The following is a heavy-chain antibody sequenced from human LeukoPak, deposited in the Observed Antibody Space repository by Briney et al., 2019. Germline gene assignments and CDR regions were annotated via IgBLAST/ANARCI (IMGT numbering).Heavy chain of an antibody. CDR2: TIPIFGTA. CDR3: ARVFARSGEIGGSYYYY. Sequence: ASVKVSCKASGGTFSSYAINWVRQAPGQGLEWMGGTIPIFGTANYAQKFQGRVAITTDESTSTAYMELSSLRSEDTAVRYCARVFARSGEIGGSYYYYWGQGTLVTVSS. J-gene: IGHJ4*02. V-gene: IGHV1-69*05. D-gene: IGHD1-26*01. CDR1: GGTFSSYA.